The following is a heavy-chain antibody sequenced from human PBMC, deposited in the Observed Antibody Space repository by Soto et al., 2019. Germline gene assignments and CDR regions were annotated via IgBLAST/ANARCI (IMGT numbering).Heavy chain of an antibody. CDR3: ARADSGSYPNDAFDM. D-gene: IGHD1-26*01. J-gene: IGHJ3*02. CDR1: GFTFSSYD. V-gene: IGHV3-13*01. Sequence: EVQLVESGGGLVQPGGSLRLSCAASGFTFSSYDMHWVRQATGKGLEWVSAIGTAGDTYYPGSVKGRFTISRENAKNSLYLQMNSLRAEDTAVYYCARADSGSYPNDAFDMWGQGTMVTVSS. CDR2: IGTAGDT.